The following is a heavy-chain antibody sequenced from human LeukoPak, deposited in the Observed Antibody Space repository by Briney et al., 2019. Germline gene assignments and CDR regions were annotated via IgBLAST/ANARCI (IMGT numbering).Heavy chain of an antibody. CDR3: ARVQRDYGDYYFDY. Sequence: SEPLSLTCTVSGGSISSYYWSWIRQPAGKGLSWIGRIYTSGSTNYNPSLKSRVTISVDKSKNQFSLKLSSVTAADTAVYYCARVQRDYGDYYFDYWGQGTLVTVSS. CDR2: IYTSGST. V-gene: IGHV4-4*07. J-gene: IGHJ4*02. D-gene: IGHD4-17*01. CDR1: GGSISSYY.